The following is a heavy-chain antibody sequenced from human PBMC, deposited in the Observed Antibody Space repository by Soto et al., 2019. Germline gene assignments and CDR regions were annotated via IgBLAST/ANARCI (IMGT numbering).Heavy chain of an antibody. Sequence: LRLSCAASGFTFSSYWMSWVRQAPGKGLEWVANIKQDGSEKYYVDSVKGRFTISRDNAKNSLYLQMNSLRAEDTAVYYCARGGELPRRYYYYYGMDVWGQGTTVTVSS. D-gene: IGHD1-7*01. CDR3: ARGGELPRRYYYYYGMDV. CDR1: GFTFSSYW. J-gene: IGHJ6*02. CDR2: IKQDGSEK. V-gene: IGHV3-7*03.